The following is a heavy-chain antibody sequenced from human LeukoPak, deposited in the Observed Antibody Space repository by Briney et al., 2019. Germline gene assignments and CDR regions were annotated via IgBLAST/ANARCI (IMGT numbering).Heavy chain of an antibody. D-gene: IGHD3-22*01. V-gene: IGHV4-34*01. CDR3: ASRYYYDSGGYLPNDY. CDR1: GGSFSGYY. Sequence: SETLSLTCAVYGGSFSGYYWSWIRQPPGKGLEWIGEINHSGSTNYNPSLKSRVTISVDTSKNQFSLKLSSVTAADTAVYYCASRYYYDSGGYLPNDYWGQGTLVTVSS. J-gene: IGHJ4*02. CDR2: INHSGST.